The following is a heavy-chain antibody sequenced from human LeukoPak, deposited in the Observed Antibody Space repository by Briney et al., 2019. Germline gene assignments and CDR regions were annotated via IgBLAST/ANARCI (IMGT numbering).Heavy chain of an antibody. V-gene: IGHV3-74*01. D-gene: IGHD1-1*01. Sequence: PGGSLRLSCAASGFTFSSYWIHWVRQVPGKGLVWVSRIHGDGRTTTYADSVKGRFTISGDNSKNTLFLQMNSLRAEDTAVYYCVRGHLDAYYYYYGMDVWGQGTTVTVSS. CDR3: VRGHLDAYYYYYGMDV. CDR2: IHGDGRTT. J-gene: IGHJ6*02. CDR1: GFTFSSYW.